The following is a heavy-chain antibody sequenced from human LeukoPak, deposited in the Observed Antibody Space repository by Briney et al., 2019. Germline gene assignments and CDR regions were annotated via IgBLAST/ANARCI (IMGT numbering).Heavy chain of an antibody. CDR1: GFIFSDYA. V-gene: IGHV3-30-3*01. D-gene: IGHD6-19*01. CDR2: MSADGINT. Sequence: QTGTSLRLSCTASGFIFSDYAMHWVRQAPGKGLEWVAVMSADGINTFYAASVRGRFTISRDNSKGTVNLQMNSLTSEDTAVYYCARDAGSAWISWFDSWGQGSLVAVSS. CDR3: ARDAGSAWISWFDS. J-gene: IGHJ5*01.